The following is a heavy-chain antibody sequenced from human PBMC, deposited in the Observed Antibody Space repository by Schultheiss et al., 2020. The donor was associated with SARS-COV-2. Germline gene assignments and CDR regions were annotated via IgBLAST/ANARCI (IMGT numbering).Heavy chain of an antibody. CDR2: INPNSGGT. CDR1: GGTFSSYA. D-gene: IGHD1-1*01. V-gene: IGHV1-69*10. Sequence: SVKVSCKASGGTFSSYAISWVRQAPGQGLEWMGWINPNSGGTNYAQKFQGRVTITADKSTSTAYMELSSLRSDDTAVYYCARDDKQLYYYYGMDVWGQGTTVTVSS. CDR3: ARDDKQLYYYYGMDV. J-gene: IGHJ6*02.